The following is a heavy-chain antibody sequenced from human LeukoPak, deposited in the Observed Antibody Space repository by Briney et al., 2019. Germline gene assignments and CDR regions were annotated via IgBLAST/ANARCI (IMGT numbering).Heavy chain of an antibody. Sequence: SETLSLTCTVSGGSISSGDYYWSWIRQPPGKGLEWIGYIYYSGSTYYNPSLKSRVTMSVDTSKNQFSLKLSSVTAADTAVYYCARGLAAYYYYGMDVWGQGTTVTVSS. CDR3: ARGLAAYYYYGMDV. V-gene: IGHV4-30-4*08. CDR1: GGSISSGDYY. J-gene: IGHJ6*02. CDR2: IYYSGST. D-gene: IGHD6-13*01.